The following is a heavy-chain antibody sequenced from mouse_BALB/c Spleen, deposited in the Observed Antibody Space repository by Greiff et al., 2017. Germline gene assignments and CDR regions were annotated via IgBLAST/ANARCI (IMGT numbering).Heavy chain of an antibody. Sequence: DVMLVESGGGLVQPGGSLKLSCAASGFTFSSYGMSWVRQTPDKRLELVATINSNGGSTYYPDSVKGRFTISRDNAKNTLYLQMSSLKSEDTAMYYCAREGTTATWCAYWGQGTLVTVSA. J-gene: IGHJ3*01. D-gene: IGHD1-2*01. CDR3: AREGTTATWCAY. V-gene: IGHV5-6-3*01. CDR2: INSNGGST. CDR1: GFTFSSYG.